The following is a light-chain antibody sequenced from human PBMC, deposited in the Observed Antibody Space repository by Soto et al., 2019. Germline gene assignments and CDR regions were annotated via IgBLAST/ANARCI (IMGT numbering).Light chain of an antibody. CDR2: AAS. V-gene: IGKV1-27*01. CDR1: QGISSY. CDR3: QKYNSVPYT. Sequence: DLQMTQSPSSLSASIGDRITITCRASQGISSYLAWYQQTPGKVPKLLIYAASTLQSGVPSRFSGSGSGTDFTLTISSLQPEDVATYYCQKYNSVPYTFGQGTKLEIK. J-gene: IGKJ2*01.